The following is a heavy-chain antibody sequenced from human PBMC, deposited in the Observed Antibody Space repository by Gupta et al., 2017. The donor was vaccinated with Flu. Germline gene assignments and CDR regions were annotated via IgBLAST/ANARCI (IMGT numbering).Heavy chain of an antibody. V-gene: IGHV3-73*01. CDR3: TRLDYDDSSGLLVRREEGQ. Sequence: QLVESGVGLVQPGGSLILSCAASGFTFSCPSVHRVRQAPGKGLEWFGRIREKEKGVWTAYVASVKGRFTLAREESRSTAWLQMNSLKTEDTTVYFCTRLDYDDSSGLLVRREEGQWGQGTLVTVSS. D-gene: IGHD3-22*01. CDR1: GFTFSCPS. J-gene: IGHJ4*02. CDR2: IREKEKGVWT.